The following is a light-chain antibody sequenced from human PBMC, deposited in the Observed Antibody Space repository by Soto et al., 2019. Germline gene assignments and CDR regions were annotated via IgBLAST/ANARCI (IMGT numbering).Light chain of an antibody. CDR1: QDITNY. CDR3: QQYDSAFT. CDR2: GAS. Sequence: DIQMTQSPSSLSASVGDRVTITCQASQDITNYLNWYQQKPGKAPNLLIYGASNLETGVPSRFSGSGSGTDFTYHISSLQAEDIGTYFCQQYDSAFTFAQGTRLEMK. J-gene: IGKJ5*01. V-gene: IGKV1-33*01.